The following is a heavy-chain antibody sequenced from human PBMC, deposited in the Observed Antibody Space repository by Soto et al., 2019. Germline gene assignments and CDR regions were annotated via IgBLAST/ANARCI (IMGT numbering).Heavy chain of an antibody. CDR3: AKTGYCSGASCHYVES. J-gene: IGHJ4*01. D-gene: IGHD2-15*01. CDR1: GFMFSRSG. V-gene: IGHV3-23*01. Sequence: QLLESGGGLVRPGGSLRLSCTASGFMFSRSGMNWVRQAPGMGLEWVSGIGGSGGGSYYADSVKGRFTIFRDDSKDTVYLQMNNLRVEEAAVYYWAKTGYCSGASCHYVESGGHGTLVTVSS. CDR2: IGGSGGGS.